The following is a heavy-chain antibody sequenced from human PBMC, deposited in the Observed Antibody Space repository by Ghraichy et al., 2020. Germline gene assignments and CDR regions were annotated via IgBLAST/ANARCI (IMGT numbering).Heavy chain of an antibody. CDR3: ARASLYDSSGYGSFDI. Sequence: SVKVSCKASGGTFSSYAISWVRQAPGQGLEWMGGIIPIFGTANYAQKFQGRVTITADESTSTAYMELSSLRSEDTAVYYCARASLYDSSGYGSFDIWGQGTMVTVSS. CDR2: IIPIFGTA. V-gene: IGHV1-69*13. D-gene: IGHD3-22*01. J-gene: IGHJ3*02. CDR1: GGTFSSYA.